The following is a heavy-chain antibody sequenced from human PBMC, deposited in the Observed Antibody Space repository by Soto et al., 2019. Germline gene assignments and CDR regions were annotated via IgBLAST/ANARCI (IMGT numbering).Heavy chain of an antibody. CDR1: GGSISSYY. D-gene: IGHD2-2*01. J-gene: IGHJ4*02. CDR2: IYYSGST. Sequence: SETLSLTCTVSGGSISSYYWSWIRQPPGKGLEWIGYIYYSGSTNYNPSLKSRVTISVDTSKNQFSLKLSSVTAADTAVYYCARGWGYCSSTSCYPPFDYWGQGTLVTVSS. CDR3: ARGWGYCSSTSCYPPFDY. V-gene: IGHV4-59*01.